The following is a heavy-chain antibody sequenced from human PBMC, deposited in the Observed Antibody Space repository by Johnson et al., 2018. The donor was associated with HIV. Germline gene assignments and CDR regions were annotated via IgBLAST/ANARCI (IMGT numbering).Heavy chain of an antibody. Sequence: QVQLVESGGGVVQPGRSLRLSCAASGFSFSSYDMHWVRQAQGQGLEWVAVISYDGSNKYYADSVKGRFTISRDNSKNTLYLQMNSLRVEDTAVYYCAKGEQLVISRKGHDAFDIWGQGTMVTVSS. CDR3: AKGEQLVISRKGHDAFDI. J-gene: IGHJ3*02. CDR2: ISYDGSNK. V-gene: IGHV3-30*18. D-gene: IGHD6-6*01. CDR1: GFSFSSYD.